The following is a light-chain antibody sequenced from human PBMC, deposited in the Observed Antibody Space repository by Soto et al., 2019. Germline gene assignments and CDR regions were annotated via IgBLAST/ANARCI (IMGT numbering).Light chain of an antibody. J-gene: IGKJ5*01. CDR2: GAS. Sequence: IELTISPGTLSLSPRERATLSCRASQSVTSRLAWYQQKPGQAPRLLISGASSRATGIPDRFSGSGSATDFTLTISRLEPEDFALYYCKHYGSSLITFGQGTRLEIK. V-gene: IGKV3-20*01. CDR1: QSVTSR. CDR3: KHYGSSLIT.